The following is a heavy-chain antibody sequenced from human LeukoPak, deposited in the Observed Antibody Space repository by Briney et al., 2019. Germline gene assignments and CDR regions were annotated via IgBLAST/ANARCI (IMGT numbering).Heavy chain of an antibody. D-gene: IGHD4-17*01. J-gene: IGHJ4*02. CDR1: GYTFTGYY. Sequence: ASVKVSCKASGYTFTGYYMHWVRQAPGQGLEWMGWINPNSGGTNYAQKFQGRVTMTRDTSISTAYMELSRLRSDDTAVYYCARRAPGGGVTTNYFDYWGQRTLVTVSS. CDR3: ARRAPGGGVTTNYFDY. CDR2: INPNSGGT. V-gene: IGHV1-2*02.